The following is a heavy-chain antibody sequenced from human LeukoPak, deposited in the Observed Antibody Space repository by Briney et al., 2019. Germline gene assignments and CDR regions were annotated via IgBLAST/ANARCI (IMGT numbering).Heavy chain of an antibody. CDR3: ARVGYCSSTSCYWDY. V-gene: IGHV4-4*07. J-gene: IGHJ4*02. CDR1: GGSISSYY. D-gene: IGHD2-2*03. Sequence: ETLSLTCTVSGGSISSYYWSWIRQPAGKGLEWIGRIYTSGSTNYNPSLKSRVTMSIDTSRNQFSLKLSSVTAADTAVYYCARVGYCSSTSCYWDYWGQGTLVTVSS. CDR2: IYTSGST.